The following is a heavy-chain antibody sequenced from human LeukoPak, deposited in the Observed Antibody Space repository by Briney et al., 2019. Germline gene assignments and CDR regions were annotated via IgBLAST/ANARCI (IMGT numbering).Heavy chain of an antibody. CDR1: GYTFTSYG. D-gene: IGHD2-15*01. CDR2: ISAYNGNT. CDR3: TRDGRSSFSAPVDY. J-gene: IGHJ4*02. V-gene: IGHV1-18*01. Sequence: ASVKVSCKASGYTFTSYGISWVRQAPGQGLEWMGWISAYNGNTNYAQKLQGRVTMTTDTSTSTAYMELRSLRSDDTAVYYCTRDGRSSFSAPVDYWGQGTLVTVSS.